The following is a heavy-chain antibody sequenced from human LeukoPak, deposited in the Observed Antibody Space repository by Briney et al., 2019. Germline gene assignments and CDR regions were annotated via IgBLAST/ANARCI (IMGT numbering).Heavy chain of an antibody. CDR3: ARDPESPRSSSGTWNFQH. V-gene: IGHV1-69*05. CDR2: IIPIFGTA. J-gene: IGHJ1*01. Sequence: SVKVSCKASGGTFSSYAISWVRQAPGQGLEWMGGIIPIFGTANYAQKFQGRVTITTDESTSTAYMELSSLRSEDTAVYYCARDPESPRSSSGTWNFQHWGQGTLVTVSS. D-gene: IGHD6-13*01. CDR1: GGTFSSYA.